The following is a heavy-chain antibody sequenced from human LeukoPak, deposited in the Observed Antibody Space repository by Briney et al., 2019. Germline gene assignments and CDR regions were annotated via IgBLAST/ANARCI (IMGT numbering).Heavy chain of an antibody. V-gene: IGHV3-20*04. D-gene: IGHD2-2*01. Sequence: GGSLRLSCVASGITFSSAEMNWVRQAPGKGLEWVSGINWNGGSTGYADSVKGRFTISRDNAKNSLYLQMNGLRAEDTALYYCARHLGYCSSTSCFAVGYFDLWGRGTLVTVSS. CDR2: INWNGGST. CDR1: GITFSSAE. CDR3: ARHLGYCSSTSCFAVGYFDL. J-gene: IGHJ2*01.